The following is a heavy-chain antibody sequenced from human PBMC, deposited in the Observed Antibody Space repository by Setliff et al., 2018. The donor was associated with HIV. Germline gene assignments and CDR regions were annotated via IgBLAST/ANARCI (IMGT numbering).Heavy chain of an antibody. V-gene: IGHV4-34*01. CDR1: GWSFSGWY. Sequence: TLSLTCAVYGWSFSGWYWTWIRLIPGKGLQWIGEIEYGGSTTYNPSLESRLTISVDTSKTQFSLKLSDVTVADTGIYYCARGPARRYRFSTVYGLWGPGTRFIVAS. CDR3: ARGPARRYRFSTVYGL. CDR2: IEYGGST. J-gene: IGHJ3*01. D-gene: IGHD2-2*01.